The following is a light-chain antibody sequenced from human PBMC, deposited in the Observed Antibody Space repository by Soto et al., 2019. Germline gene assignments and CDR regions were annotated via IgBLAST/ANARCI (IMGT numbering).Light chain of an antibody. CDR3: QQYNNWPPEVT. Sequence: EIVMTQSPATLSVSPGERATLSCTASQSVSSNLAWYQQKPGQAPRLLIYGASTRATGIPARFSGSGSGTEFTLTISSLQSEHFALYYCQQYNNWPPEVTFGPGTKVDIK. CDR2: GAS. CDR1: QSVSSN. V-gene: IGKV3-15*01. J-gene: IGKJ3*01.